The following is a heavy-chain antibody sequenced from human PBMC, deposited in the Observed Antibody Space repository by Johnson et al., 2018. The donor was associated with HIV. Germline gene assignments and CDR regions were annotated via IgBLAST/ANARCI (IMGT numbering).Heavy chain of an antibody. CDR1: GFTFSSYG. Sequence: VQLVESGGGVVQPGRSLRLSCAASGFTFSSYGMHWVRQAPGKGLEWVAVIWYDGSNKFYADSVKGRFTISRDNSKKTLYLQMNSLRIEDTAIYYCARAAIVVLPAGAFDIWGRGTMVTVSS. V-gene: IGHV3-30*19. CDR2: IWYDGSNK. J-gene: IGHJ3*02. CDR3: ARAAIVVLPAGAFDI. D-gene: IGHD2-2*01.